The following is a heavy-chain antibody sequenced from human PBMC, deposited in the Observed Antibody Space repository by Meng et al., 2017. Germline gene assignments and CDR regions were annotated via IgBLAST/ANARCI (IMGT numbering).Heavy chain of an antibody. J-gene: IGHJ4*02. Sequence: QRSEAVQALVEASRTMSLTCAVSGGSSSSSNWWSWVRQPPGKGLEWIGEIYHSGSTNYNPSLKSRVTISVDKSKNQFSLKLSSVTAADTAVYYCARIGDWGSTRYFDYWGQGTLVTVSS. V-gene: IGHV4-4*02. CDR1: GGSSSSSNW. D-gene: IGHD7-27*01. CDR2: IYHSGST. CDR3: ARIGDWGSTRYFDY.